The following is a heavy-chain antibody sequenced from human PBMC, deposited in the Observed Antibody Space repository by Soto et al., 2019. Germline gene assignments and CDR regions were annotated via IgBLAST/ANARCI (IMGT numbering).Heavy chain of an antibody. CDR2: ISSSSSYI. CDR3: AKDLERGRGVWSGAFDI. D-gene: IGHD3-10*01. V-gene: IGHV3-21*01. CDR1: GFTFSSYS. J-gene: IGHJ3*02. Sequence: GGSLRLSCAASGFTFSSYSMNWVRQAPGKGLEWVSSISSSSSYIYYAYSLKGRFTISRDNAKNSLYLQMNSLRAEDTAVYFCAKDLERGRGVWSGAFDIWGQGTMDTVSS.